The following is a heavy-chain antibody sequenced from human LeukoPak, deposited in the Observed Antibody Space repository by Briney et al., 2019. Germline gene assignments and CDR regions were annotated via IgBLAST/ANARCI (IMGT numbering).Heavy chain of an antibody. J-gene: IGHJ4*02. D-gene: IGHD2-15*01. CDR1: GFIFSDYA. Sequence: GGSLRLSCAASGFIFSDYAMHWVRQAPGKGLEWVAVISFDGNNQFYAESVKGRFTISRDNSNNMLFVQMNSLRDEDTAVYYCARGGGSSTTKYSGSDNQFDYWGQGTLVTVSS. CDR3: ARGGGSSTTKYSGSDNQFDY. V-gene: IGHV3-30-3*01. CDR2: ISFDGNNQ.